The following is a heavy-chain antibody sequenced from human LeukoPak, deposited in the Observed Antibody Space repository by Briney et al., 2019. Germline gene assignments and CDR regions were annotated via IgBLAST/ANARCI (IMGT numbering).Heavy chain of an antibody. Sequence: PSETLSLTCTVSGGSISSYYWSWIRQPAGKGLEWIGRIYTSGSTNYDPSLKSRVTISVDTSKNQFSLKLSSVTAADTAVYYCARAQHRAGYYYYYGMDVWGQGTTVTVSS. D-gene: IGHD5-18*01. CDR2: IYTSGST. CDR3: ARAQHRAGYYYYYGMDV. V-gene: IGHV4-4*07. CDR1: GGSISSYY. J-gene: IGHJ6*02.